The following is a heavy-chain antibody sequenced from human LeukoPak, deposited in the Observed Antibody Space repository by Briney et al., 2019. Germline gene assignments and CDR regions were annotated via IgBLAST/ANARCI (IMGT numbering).Heavy chain of an antibody. V-gene: IGHV3-48*01. J-gene: IGHJ4*02. Sequence: GGSLRLSCAASGFTFSSCSMNWVRQAPGKGLEWVSYISSSSTIYYSDSVKGRFTISRDNSKNTLYLQMNSLRAEDTAVYYCAKLAIFGVVSHFDYWGQGTLVTVSS. CDR3: AKLAIFGVVSHFDY. CDR1: GFTFSSCS. D-gene: IGHD3-3*02. CDR2: ISSSSTI.